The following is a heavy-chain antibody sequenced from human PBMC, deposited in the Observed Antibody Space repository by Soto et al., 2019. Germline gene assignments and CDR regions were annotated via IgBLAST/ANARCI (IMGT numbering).Heavy chain of an antibody. J-gene: IGHJ4*01. CDR2: ISGGGGST. Sequence: GGPLRISCVASGFTLSSHAMSWVRQAPGKVLELVSAISGGGGSTYYADSVKGRFTIYRDNSKNTLYLQMNSLRAEDTAVYFFSREFVVRRSPLGKELWGPGTQVNVST. V-gene: IGHV3-23*01. CDR3: SREFVVRRSPLGKEL. D-gene: IGHD2-21*01. CDR1: GFTLSSHA.